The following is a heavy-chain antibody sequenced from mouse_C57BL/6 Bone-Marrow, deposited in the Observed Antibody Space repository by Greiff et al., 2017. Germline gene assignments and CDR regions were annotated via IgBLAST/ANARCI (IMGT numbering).Heavy chain of an antibody. J-gene: IGHJ1*03. CDR1: GYTFTSYW. Sequence: QVKLQQPGAELVKPGASVKLSCKASGYTFTSYWMQWVKQRPGQGLEWIGEIDPSDSYTNYNQKFKGKATLTVDPSSSTAYMQLSSLTSEDSAVYYCAREGYGPWYCDVWGTGTTVTVSS. V-gene: IGHV1-50*01. D-gene: IGHD1-1*01. CDR3: AREGYGPWYCDV. CDR2: IDPSDSYT.